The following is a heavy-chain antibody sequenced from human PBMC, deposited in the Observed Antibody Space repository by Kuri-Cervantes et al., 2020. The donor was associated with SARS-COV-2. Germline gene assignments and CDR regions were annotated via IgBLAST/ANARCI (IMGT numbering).Heavy chain of an antibody. CDR2: IRSSSSII. D-gene: IGHD5-24*01. CDR3: ARVDPRTDAYNHYYYGMDV. V-gene: IGHV3-48*01. CDR1: GFTFSSYD. Sequence: LSLTCAASGFTFSSYDMNWVRQAPGKGLEWVSYIRSSSSIIYYADSVKGRFTVSRDNVKNSLYLQMNSLRAEDTAVYFCARVDPRTDAYNHYYYGMDVWGQGTTDTVSS. J-gene: IGHJ6*02.